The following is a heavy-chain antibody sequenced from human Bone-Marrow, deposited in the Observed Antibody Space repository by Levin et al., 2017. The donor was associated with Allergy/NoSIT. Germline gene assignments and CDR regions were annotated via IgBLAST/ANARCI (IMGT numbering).Heavy chain of an antibody. Sequence: KTSETLSLTCTISGGSISSGGYYWTWIRQRPGKGLEWIGYIQYSGSTYYSPSLMSRLTISVDTSKNQFSLKLTSVTAADTAVYYCATEKAAHARGFDSWGLGTLVTVSS. CDR3: ATEKAAHARGFDS. V-gene: IGHV4-31*03. D-gene: IGHD2-15*01. CDR1: GGSISSGGYY. J-gene: IGHJ4*02. CDR2: IQYSGST.